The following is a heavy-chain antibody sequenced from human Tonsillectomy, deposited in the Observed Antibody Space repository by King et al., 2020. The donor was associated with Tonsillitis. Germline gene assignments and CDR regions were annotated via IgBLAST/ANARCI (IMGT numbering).Heavy chain of an antibody. V-gene: IGHV5-51*01. J-gene: IGHJ5*02. CDR2: IYPGDSHI. CDR1: GYSFTSYW. CDR3: ARNPSGSYSWFDP. Sequence: GQLVQSGAEVKKPGESLKISCKGSGYSFTSYWIGWVRQMPGKGLEWMGIIYPGDSHIRYSPSFQGQVTISADKSISTAYLQRSSLKASDTAVYYCARNPSGSYSWFDPWGQGTLVTVSS. D-gene: IGHD3-10*01.